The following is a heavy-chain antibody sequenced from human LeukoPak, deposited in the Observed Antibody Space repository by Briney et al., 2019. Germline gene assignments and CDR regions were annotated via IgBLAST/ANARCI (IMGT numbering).Heavy chain of an antibody. J-gene: IGHJ4*02. CDR2: IYSGGST. CDR3: ARALLYVWGSYREYYFDY. Sequence: PGGSLRLSCAASGFTVSSNYTSWVRQAPGKGLEWVSVIYSGGSTYYADSVKGRFTISRDNSKNTLYLQMNSLRAEDTAVYYCARALLYVWGSYREYYFDYWGQGTLVTVSS. V-gene: IGHV3-66*01. D-gene: IGHD3-16*02. CDR1: GFTVSSNY.